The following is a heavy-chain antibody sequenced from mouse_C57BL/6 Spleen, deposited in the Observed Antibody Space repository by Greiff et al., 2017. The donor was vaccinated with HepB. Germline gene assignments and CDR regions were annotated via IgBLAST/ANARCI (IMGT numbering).Heavy chain of an antibody. CDR2: IYPGDGDT. CDR3: ARSGLGPLFDY. D-gene: IGHD4-1*01. CDR1: GYAFSSSW. J-gene: IGHJ2*01. Sequence: VMLVESGPELVKPGASVKISCKASGYAFSSSWMNWVKQRPGKGLEWIGRIYPGDGDTNYNGKFKGKATLTADKSSSTAYMQLSSLTSEDSAVYFCARSGLGPLFDYWGQGTTLTVSS. V-gene: IGHV1-82*01.